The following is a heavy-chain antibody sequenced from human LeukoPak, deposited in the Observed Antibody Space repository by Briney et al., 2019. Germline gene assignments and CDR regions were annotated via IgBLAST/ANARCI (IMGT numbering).Heavy chain of an antibody. D-gene: IGHD3-3*01. V-gene: IGHV3-30*02. CDR2: IRYDGSNK. CDR1: GFTFSSYG. CDR3: TKDDFWETMGWFDP. Sequence: PGGSLRLSCAASGFTFSSYGMHWVRQAPGKGLEWVAFIRYDGSNKYYADSVKGRFTISRDNSKNTPYLQMNGLRAEDTAVYYCTKDDFWETMGWFDPWGQGTLVTVSS. J-gene: IGHJ5*02.